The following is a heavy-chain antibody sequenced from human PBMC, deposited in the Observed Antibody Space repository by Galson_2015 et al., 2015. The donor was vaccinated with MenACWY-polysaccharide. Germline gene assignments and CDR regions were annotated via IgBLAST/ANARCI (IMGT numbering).Heavy chain of an antibody. D-gene: IGHD2-15*01. V-gene: IGHV3-48*02. J-gene: IGHJ4*02. CDR3: ARDLPLRYCSGGSCYERYFDY. Sequence: SLRLSCAASGFTFGDYAMSWVRQAPGKGLEWVSYISSSSSTIYYADSVKGRFTISRDNAKNSLYLQRNSLRDEDTAVYYCARDLPLRYCSGGSCYERYFDYWGQGTLVTVSS. CDR1: GFTFGDYA. CDR2: ISSSSSTI.